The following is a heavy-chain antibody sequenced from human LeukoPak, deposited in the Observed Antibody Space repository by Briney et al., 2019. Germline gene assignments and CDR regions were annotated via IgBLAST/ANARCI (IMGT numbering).Heavy chain of an antibody. CDR2: IYSGGST. J-gene: IGHJ4*02. V-gene: IGHV3-53*01. D-gene: IGHD3-22*01. CDR1: GFTFNNYG. Sequence: PGGSLRLSCAASGFTFNNYGMHWVRQAPWKGLEWVSVIYSGGSTYYADSVKGRFTISRDSSKNTLSLQMNGLRAEDTAVYYCARGGDSSGYFPFDYWGQGTLVTVSS. CDR3: ARGGDSSGYFPFDY.